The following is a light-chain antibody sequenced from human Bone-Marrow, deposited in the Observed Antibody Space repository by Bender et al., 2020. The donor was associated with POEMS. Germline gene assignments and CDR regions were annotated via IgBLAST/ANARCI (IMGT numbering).Light chain of an antibody. CDR3: SSYSSSDIRV. V-gene: IGLV2-14*03. J-gene: IGLJ3*02. CDR1: SSDVGGYNY. Sequence: QSALTQPASVSGSPGQSITISCTGTSSDVGGYNYVSWYQQHPGKAPKLMIYDVSNRPSGVSNRFSGSKSDNTASLTISGLQAEDEADYYCSSYSSSDIRVFGGGTRLTVL. CDR2: DVS.